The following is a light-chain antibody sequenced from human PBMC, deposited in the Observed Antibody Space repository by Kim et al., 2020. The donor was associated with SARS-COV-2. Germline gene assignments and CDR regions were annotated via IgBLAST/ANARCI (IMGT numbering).Light chain of an antibody. CDR3: QQRSNWPPLT. Sequence: EIVLTQSPATLSLSPGERATLSCRASQSVSNYLAWYQQKPGQAPRLLIYDASNRATGISARFSGSGSGTDFTLTISSLEPEDFAVYYCQQRSNWPPLTFGGGTKVDIK. V-gene: IGKV3-11*01. J-gene: IGKJ4*01. CDR1: QSVSNY. CDR2: DAS.